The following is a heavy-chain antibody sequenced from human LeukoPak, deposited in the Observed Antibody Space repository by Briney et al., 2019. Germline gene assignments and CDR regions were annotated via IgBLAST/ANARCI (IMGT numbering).Heavy chain of an antibody. Sequence: PSGTLSLTCAVSGGSISSSNWWSWVRQPPGKGLEWIGEIYHSGSTNYNPSLKSRVTISVDKSKNQFSLKLRSVTAADTAVYYCARDLGGSGSYYNWFDPWGQGTLVTVSS. CDR1: GGSISSSNW. V-gene: IGHV4-4*02. CDR2: IYHSGST. CDR3: ARDLGGSGSYYNWFDP. J-gene: IGHJ5*02. D-gene: IGHD3-10*01.